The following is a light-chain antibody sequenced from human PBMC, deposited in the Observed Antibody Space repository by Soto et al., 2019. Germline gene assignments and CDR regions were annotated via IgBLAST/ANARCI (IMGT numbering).Light chain of an antibody. CDR1: SSEVGNYNL. V-gene: IGLV2-23*02. Sequence: QSALTQPASVSGSPGQSIAISCTGTSSEVGNYNLVSWYQQHPGKAPRLMIFEVNKRPSGVSDRFSGSKSGNTASLTISGLQADDEADYYCYSYAGSYIYYVFGAGTKVTVL. CDR3: YSYAGSYIYYV. J-gene: IGLJ1*01. CDR2: EVN.